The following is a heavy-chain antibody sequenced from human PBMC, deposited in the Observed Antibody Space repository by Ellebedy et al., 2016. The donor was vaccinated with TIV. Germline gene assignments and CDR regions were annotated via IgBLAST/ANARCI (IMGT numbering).Heavy chain of an antibody. Sequence: GESLKISCAASGFTFSSYWMSWVRQAPGKGLEWVANIKQDGSEKYYVDSVKGRFTISRDNAKNSLYLQMNSLRAEDTAVYYCARASLYYYDSSGYWGYFDYWGQGTLVTVSS. J-gene: IGHJ4*02. V-gene: IGHV3-7*01. CDR3: ARASLYYYDSSGYWGYFDY. CDR1: GFTFSSYW. D-gene: IGHD3-22*01. CDR2: IKQDGSEK.